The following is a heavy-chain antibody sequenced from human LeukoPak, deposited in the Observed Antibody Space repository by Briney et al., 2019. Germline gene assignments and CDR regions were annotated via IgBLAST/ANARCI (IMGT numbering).Heavy chain of an antibody. CDR3: ARVRSGSSAGNYGMDV. D-gene: IGHD1-26*01. Sequence: GGSLRLSCATSGFTFSSNWMSWVRHAPGRGLEWVANIKPDGSAEYYTASVKGRFTVSRDNAKNSLYLQMNSLRVEDTAVYYCARVRSGSSAGNYGMDVWGQGTTVTVSS. V-gene: IGHV3-7*01. J-gene: IGHJ6*02. CDR2: IKPDGSAE. CDR1: GFTFSSNW.